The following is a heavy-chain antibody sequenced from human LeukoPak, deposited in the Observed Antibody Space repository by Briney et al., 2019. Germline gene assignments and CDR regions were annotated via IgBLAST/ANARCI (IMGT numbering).Heavy chain of an antibody. Sequence: GGSLRLSCAASEFSVGSNYMSWVRQAPGKGLEWVSLIYSGGSTNYADSVKGRFTISRDSSKNTLYLQMNSLRAEDTAVYYCARERVDYQLLSKRGVYYFDYWGQGTLVTVSS. CDR1: EFSVGSNY. CDR2: IYSGGST. D-gene: IGHD2-2*01. V-gene: IGHV3-66*01. J-gene: IGHJ4*02. CDR3: ARERVDYQLLSKRGVYYFDY.